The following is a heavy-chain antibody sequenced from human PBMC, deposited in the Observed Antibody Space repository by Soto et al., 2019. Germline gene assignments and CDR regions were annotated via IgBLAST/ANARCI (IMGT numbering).Heavy chain of an antibody. CDR3: ARDHRYSSSFFDS. Sequence: QVRLVLSGDELKKPGASMKVSCKASGYAFSDHGISWVRQAPGQGLEWIGWISAYNGNINYAQKFQGRVTVTTDASTATAYMEVRSLTSDDTAVYYCARDHRYSSSFFDSWSQGTLITVSS. CDR2: ISAYNGNI. CDR1: GYAFSDHG. D-gene: IGHD6-6*01. V-gene: IGHV1-18*04. J-gene: IGHJ4*02.